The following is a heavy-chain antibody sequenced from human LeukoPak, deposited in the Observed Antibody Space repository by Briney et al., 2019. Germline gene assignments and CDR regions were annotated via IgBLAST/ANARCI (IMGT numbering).Heavy chain of an antibody. V-gene: IGHV3-7*01. CDR3: ARPAITSLAGLGAFDI. CDR2: IKRDGKDK. J-gene: IGHJ3*02. D-gene: IGHD5-12*01. CDR1: GFTFSSSC. Sequence: PGGSLSLSCAASGFTFSSSCMTWVRQAPGKRLEWVANIKRDGKDKFYMDSVKGRFTISRDNAKNSLYLQMNSLRVEDTAMYYCARPAITSLAGLGAFDIWGQGTMVTVSS.